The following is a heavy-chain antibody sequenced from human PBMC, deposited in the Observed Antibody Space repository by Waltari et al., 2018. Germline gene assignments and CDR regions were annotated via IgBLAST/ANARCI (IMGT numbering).Heavy chain of an antibody. J-gene: IGHJ4*02. Sequence: QVQLQQSGPGLVKPSQTPSLTCPISGDSVPTNSAAWHWLSQSPSRGLEWLGRTYYRSKWYNDYAVSVKSRITINPDTSKNQFSLQLNSVTPEDTAVYYCARDRSFTIPNLYYFDYWGQGTLVTVSS. CDR2: TYYRSKWYN. D-gene: IGHD3-10*01. CDR3: ARDRSFTIPNLYYFDY. CDR1: GDSVPTNSAA. V-gene: IGHV6-1*01.